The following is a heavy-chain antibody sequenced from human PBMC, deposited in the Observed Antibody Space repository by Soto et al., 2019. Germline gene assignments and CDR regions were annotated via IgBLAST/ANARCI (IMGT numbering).Heavy chain of an antibody. D-gene: IGHD3-10*01. J-gene: IGHJ4*02. CDR1: GYTFNKYS. CDR2: INAANGDT. Sequence: APVKASCKASGYTFNKYSMHLGRQGPRQGLEWMGWINAANGDTGYSQKFQGRVTLTRDTSASTAYMELSSLRSEDTAVYYCARKDYYGSGIYYFDYWGQGTLVTVSS. V-gene: IGHV1-3*01. CDR3: ARKDYYGSGIYYFDY.